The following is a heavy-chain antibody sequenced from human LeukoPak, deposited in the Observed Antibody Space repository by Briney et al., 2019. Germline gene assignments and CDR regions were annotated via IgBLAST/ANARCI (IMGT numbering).Heavy chain of an antibody. J-gene: IGHJ4*02. D-gene: IGHD3-22*01. V-gene: IGHV4-61*01. CDR2: IYYSGST. CDR1: GGSVSSGSYY. CDR3: AREYDSSGYYDY. Sequence: SETLSLTCTVSGGSVSSGSYYWSWIRQPPGKGLEWIGYIYYSGSTNYNPSLKSRVTISVDTSKNQFSLKLGSVTAADTAVYYCAREYDSSGYYDYWGQGTLVTVSS.